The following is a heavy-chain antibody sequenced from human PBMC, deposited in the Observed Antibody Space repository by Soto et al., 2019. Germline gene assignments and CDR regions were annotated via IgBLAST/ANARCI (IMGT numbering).Heavy chain of an antibody. D-gene: IGHD6-13*01. CDR2: IYWDDDK. V-gene: IGHV2-5*02. J-gene: IGHJ4*02. CDR1: GFSLSTSGVG. CDR3: ANRSVLAAAGVSLDY. Sequence: QITLKESGPTLVKPTQTLTLTCTFSGFSLSTSGVGVGWIRQPPGKALEWLALIYWDDDKHYSPSLKSRLTITKDTARIQVVPTMTNMDPVDTGTYYCANRSVLAAAGVSLDYWVQGTLVTVSA.